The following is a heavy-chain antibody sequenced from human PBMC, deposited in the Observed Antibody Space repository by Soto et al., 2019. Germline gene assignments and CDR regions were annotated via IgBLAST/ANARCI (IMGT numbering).Heavy chain of an antibody. D-gene: IGHD6-19*01. J-gene: IGHJ4*02. CDR1: GGSFSGYY. CDR3: ARGQRYSSGWYGIDY. V-gene: IGHV4-34*01. Sequence: SETLSLTCAVYGGSFSGYYWSWIRQPPGKGLEWIGEINHSGSTNYNPSLKSRVTISVDTSKNQFSLKLSSVTAADTAVYYCARGQRYSSGWYGIDYWGQGTLVTVSS. CDR2: INHSGST.